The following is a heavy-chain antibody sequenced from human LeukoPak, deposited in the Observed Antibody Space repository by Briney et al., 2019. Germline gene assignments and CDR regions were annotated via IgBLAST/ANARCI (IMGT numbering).Heavy chain of an antibody. Sequence: GGSLRLSCAASGFTFSSYWMHWVRQAPGKGLVWVSRINSDGSSTSYADSVKGRFTISRDNSKNTLYLKMNSMRAEDTAVYYCAKTLRGGGGMDVWGQGTTVTVSS. J-gene: IGHJ6*02. CDR2: INSDGSST. CDR3: AKTLRGGGGMDV. V-gene: IGHV3-74*01. CDR1: GFTFSSYW. D-gene: IGHD3-10*01.